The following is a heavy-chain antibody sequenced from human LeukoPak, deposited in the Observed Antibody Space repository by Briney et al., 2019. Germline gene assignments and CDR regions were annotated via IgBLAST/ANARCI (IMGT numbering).Heavy chain of an antibody. J-gene: IGHJ5*02. CDR2: IYYSGST. CDR1: GGSLSSHY. D-gene: IGHD6-13*01. V-gene: IGHV4-59*11. Sequence: PSETLSLTCTVSGGSLSSHYWSWIRRPPGKGLEWIGYIYYSGSTNYNPSLKSRVTISVDTSKNQFSLKLSSVTAADTAVYYCARGNRIAAAAAGTGWFDPWGQGTLVTVSS. CDR3: ARGNRIAAAAAGTGWFDP.